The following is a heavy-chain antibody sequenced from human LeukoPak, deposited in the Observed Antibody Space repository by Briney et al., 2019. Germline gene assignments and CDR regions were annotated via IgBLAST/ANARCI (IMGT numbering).Heavy chain of an antibody. CDR1: GYTFTGYY. V-gene: IGHV1-2*02. D-gene: IGHD4-23*01. CDR2: INPNNCGT. J-gene: IGHJ4*02. CDR3: AARRWGDGY. Sequence: ASVKVSCKASGYTFTGYYMHWVRQAPGHGLEWMGWINPNNCGTNYAQKFQGRVTRTRDTCISTAYMASGRLRSDGTAVYYCAARRWGDGYWGQGTLVTVSS.